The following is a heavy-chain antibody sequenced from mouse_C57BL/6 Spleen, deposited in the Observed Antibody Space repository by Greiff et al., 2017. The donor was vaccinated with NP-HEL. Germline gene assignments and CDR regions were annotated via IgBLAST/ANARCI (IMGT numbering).Heavy chain of an antibody. Sequence: EVQLQQSGPELVKPGASVKISCKASGYTFTDYYMNWVKQSHGKSLEWIGDINPNNGGTSYNQKFKGKATLTVDKSSSTAYMELRSLTSEDSAVYYGARHYGSSYLRYFDVWGTGTTVTVSS. V-gene: IGHV1-26*01. CDR2: INPNNGGT. CDR1: GYTFTDYY. J-gene: IGHJ1*03. CDR3: ARHYGSSYLRYFDV. D-gene: IGHD1-1*01.